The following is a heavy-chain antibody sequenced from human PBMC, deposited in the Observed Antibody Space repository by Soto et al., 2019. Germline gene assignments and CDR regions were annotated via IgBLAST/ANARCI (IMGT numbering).Heavy chain of an antibody. V-gene: IGHV4-39*01. D-gene: IGHD3-22*01. CDR1: GGSLSSRSYY. CDR3: AGGDYYHSSGYYFYYYTMDV. Sequence: SETLSLTCTVSGGSLSSRSYYWGWIRQPPGKGLGWIGNVYYGGSTYYNPALKSRVTISVETAKSQFSLKLSSVTAADTAVYYCAGGDYYHSSGYYFYYYTMDVWGQGTTVTVSS. CDR2: VYYGGST. J-gene: IGHJ6*02.